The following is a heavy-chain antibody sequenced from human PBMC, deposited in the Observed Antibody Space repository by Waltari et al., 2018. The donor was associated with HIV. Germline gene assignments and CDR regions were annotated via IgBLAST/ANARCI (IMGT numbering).Heavy chain of an antibody. CDR3: VKDGASTIFGVLNGMDV. J-gene: IGHJ6*02. CDR2: IRWNSGEI. V-gene: IGHV3-9*01. CDR1: GITFDDYD. Sequence: EVQLVESGGGSVQPGRSLRLSCTASGITFDDYDMHWVRQPPGKGLEWVAGIRWNSGEIAYADCGKGRFTISRDNTKNSLFLQMNSVRVEDTALYYCVKDGASTIFGVLNGMDVWGQGTTVTVSS. D-gene: IGHD3-3*01.